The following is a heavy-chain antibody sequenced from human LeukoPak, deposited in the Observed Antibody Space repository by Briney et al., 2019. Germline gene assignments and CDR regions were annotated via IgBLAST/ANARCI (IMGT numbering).Heavy chain of an antibody. Sequence: GGSLRLSCAASGFTFSSYGMHWVRQAPGKGLEWVAVIWYDGSNKYYADSVKGRFTISRDNSKNTLYLQMNSLRAEDTAVYYCAREGGSRIYWFDPWGQGTLVAVSS. D-gene: IGHD3-10*01. J-gene: IGHJ5*02. V-gene: IGHV3-33*01. CDR1: GFTFSSYG. CDR3: AREGGSRIYWFDP. CDR2: IWYDGSNK.